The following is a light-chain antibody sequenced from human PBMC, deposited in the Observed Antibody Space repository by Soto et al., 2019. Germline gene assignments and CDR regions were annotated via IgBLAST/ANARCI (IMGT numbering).Light chain of an antibody. V-gene: IGKV3-20*01. J-gene: IGKJ1*01. Sequence: EIVSTQSPGTLSLSPGETATLSCRASQSVSSSYLAWYQQKPGQAPRLLIYGASSRSTGIPDRFSGSGSGTVFTLTISRLEPEDFAVYYCQQYCSSPPGTFGQWTMLEIK. CDR1: QSVSSSY. CDR3: QQYCSSPPGT. CDR2: GAS.